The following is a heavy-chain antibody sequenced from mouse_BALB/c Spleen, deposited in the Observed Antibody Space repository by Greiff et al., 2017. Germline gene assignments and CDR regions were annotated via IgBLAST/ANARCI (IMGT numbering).Heavy chain of an antibody. CDR1: GFNIKDYY. CDR3: NDRYHYFDY. Sequence: VQLKESGAELVRSGASVKLSCTASGFNIKDYYMHWVKQSPEQGLEWIGWIDPENGDTEYAPKFQGKATMTADTSSNTAYLQLSSLTSEDTAVCYCNDRYHYFDYWGQGTTLTVSS. J-gene: IGHJ2*01. CDR2: IDPENGDT. V-gene: IGHV14-4*02. D-gene: IGHD2-14*01.